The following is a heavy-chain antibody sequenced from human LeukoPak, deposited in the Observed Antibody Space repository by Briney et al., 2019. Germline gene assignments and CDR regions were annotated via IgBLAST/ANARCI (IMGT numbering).Heavy chain of an antibody. Sequence: QPGGSLRLSCAASGFTFSSYAMSWARQAPGKGLEWVSAISGSGGSTYYADSVKGRFTISRDNSKNTLYLQMNSLRAEDTAVYYCAKYRGGNSGFDYWGQGTLVTVSS. D-gene: IGHD4-23*01. J-gene: IGHJ4*02. CDR3: AKYRGGNSGFDY. V-gene: IGHV3-23*01. CDR1: GFTFSSYA. CDR2: ISGSGGST.